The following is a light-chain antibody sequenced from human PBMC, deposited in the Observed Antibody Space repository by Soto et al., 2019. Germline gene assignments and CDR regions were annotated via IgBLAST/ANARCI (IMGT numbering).Light chain of an antibody. Sequence: IQMTQSPSTLYASVGDRVTITFRASQSISSWLAWYQQKPGKAPKLLIYDASSLESGVPSRFSGSGSGTEFTLTISSLQPDDFATYYCQQYNSYSITFGQGTRLEIK. CDR3: QQYNSYSIT. CDR1: QSISSW. CDR2: DAS. V-gene: IGKV1-5*01. J-gene: IGKJ5*01.